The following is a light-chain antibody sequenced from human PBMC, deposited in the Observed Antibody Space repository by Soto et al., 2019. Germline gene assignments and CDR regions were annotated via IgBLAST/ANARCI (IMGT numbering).Light chain of an antibody. CDR2: ENN. J-gene: IGLJ2*01. V-gene: IGLV1-51*02. CDR1: SSNIGNSY. Sequence: QSVLTQPPSVSAAPGQKVTISCSGSSSNIGNSYLSWYQQLPGTAPKLLIYENNRRPSGIPDRFSGSKSGTSATLGITGLQTGDEADYFCGTWDSSLTTGVFGGGTKLTVL. CDR3: GTWDSSLTTGV.